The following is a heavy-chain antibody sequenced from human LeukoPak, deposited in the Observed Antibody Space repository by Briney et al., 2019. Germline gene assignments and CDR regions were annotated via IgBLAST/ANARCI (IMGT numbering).Heavy chain of an antibody. CDR1: GGSFSGYY. D-gene: IGHD6-13*01. CDR2: INHSGST. V-gene: IGHV4-34*01. J-gene: IGHJ4*02. Sequence: PSETLSLTCAVYGGSFSGYYWSWIRQPPGKGLEWIGEINHSGSTNYNPSLKSRVTISVDTSKNQFSLRLSSVTAADTAAYYCARGPYSSSWYPAFDYWGQGTLVTVSS. CDR3: ARGPYSSSWYPAFDY.